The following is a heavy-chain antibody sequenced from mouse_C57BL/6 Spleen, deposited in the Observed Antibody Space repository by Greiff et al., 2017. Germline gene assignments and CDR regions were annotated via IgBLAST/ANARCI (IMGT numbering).Heavy chain of an antibody. CDR1: GFSLTSYG. D-gene: IGHD2-1*01. CDR2: IWSGGST. Sequence: QVQLKQSGPGLVQPSQSLSITCTVSGFSLTSYGVHWVRQSPGKGLEWLGVIWSGGSTDYNAAFISRLSISKDNSKSQVFFKMNSLQADDTAICYCARKGGNYVYFDVWGTGTTVTVSS. CDR3: ARKGGNYVYFDV. V-gene: IGHV2-2*01. J-gene: IGHJ1*03.